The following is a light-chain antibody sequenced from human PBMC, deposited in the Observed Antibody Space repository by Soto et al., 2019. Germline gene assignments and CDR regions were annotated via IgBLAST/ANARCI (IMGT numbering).Light chain of an antibody. CDR3: QQYGTSPWT. CDR1: QSVTSTY. J-gene: IGKJ1*01. CDR2: GAS. V-gene: IGKV3-20*01. Sequence: ETVLTQSRGTLSLSPGERATLSCRASQSVTSTYLAWYKQKPGQAPRLLIYGASNRATGIPDRFSGSGSGTDFTLTITSLEPEDFAVYYCQQYGTSPWTFGQGTKVEIK.